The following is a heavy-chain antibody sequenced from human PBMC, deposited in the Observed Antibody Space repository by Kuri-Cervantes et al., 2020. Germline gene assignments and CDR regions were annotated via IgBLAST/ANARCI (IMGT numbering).Heavy chain of an antibody. CDR1: GFTFSSYS. V-gene: IGHV3-21*01. Sequence: LSLTCAASGFTFSSYSMNWVRQAPGKGLEWVSSISSSISYIYYADSVKGRFTISRDNAKNSLYLQMNSLRAEDTAVYYCARIGTGYKFRFDPWGQGTLVTVSS. J-gene: IGHJ5*02. CDR3: ARIGTGYKFRFDP. D-gene: IGHD3-9*01. CDR2: ISSSISYI.